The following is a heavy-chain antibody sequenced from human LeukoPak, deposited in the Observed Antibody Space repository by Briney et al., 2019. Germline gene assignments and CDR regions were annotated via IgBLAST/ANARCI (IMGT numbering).Heavy chain of an antibody. J-gene: IGHJ4*02. CDR1: GFTFSSYA. V-gene: IGHV3-23*01. CDR2: ISGSGGST. CDR3: AKDGIFGVVIHY. D-gene: IGHD3-3*01. Sequence: GGSLRLPCAASGFTFSSYAMSWVRQAPGKGLEWVSAISGSGGSTYYADSVKSRFTISRDNSKNTLYLQMNSLRAEDTAVYYCAKDGIFGVVIHYWGQGTLVTVSS.